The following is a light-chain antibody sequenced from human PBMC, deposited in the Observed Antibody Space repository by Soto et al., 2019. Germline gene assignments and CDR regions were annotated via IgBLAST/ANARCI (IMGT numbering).Light chain of an antibody. CDR2: EVN. CDR3: TSYTSRSTLV. Sequence: QSALTQPASVSGSPGQSITISCTETSNDVGAYNYVSWYQQHPGKVPKLMIYEVNNRPSGVSNRFSGSKSDNTASLTISGLQAEDEADYYCTSYTSRSTLVFGGGTKLTVL. CDR1: SNDVGAYNY. V-gene: IGLV2-14*01. J-gene: IGLJ2*01.